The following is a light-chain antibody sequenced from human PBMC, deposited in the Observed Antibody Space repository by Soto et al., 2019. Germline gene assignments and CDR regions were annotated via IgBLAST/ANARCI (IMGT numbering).Light chain of an antibody. Sequence: EIWMTQSPLSLPFTPGDPASICCRSSQSLLHSNGYNYLDWYLQKPGQSPQLLIYLGSNRASGVPDRFSGSGSGTDFTLKISRVEAEDVGVYYCMQALQTPTFGQGTKVDIK. CDR3: MQALQTPT. CDR1: QSLLHSNGYNY. CDR2: LGS. J-gene: IGKJ1*01. V-gene: IGKV2-28*01.